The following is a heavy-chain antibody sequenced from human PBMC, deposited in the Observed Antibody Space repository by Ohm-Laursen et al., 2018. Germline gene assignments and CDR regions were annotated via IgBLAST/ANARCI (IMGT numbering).Heavy chain of an antibody. CDR2: ISGSGASS. D-gene: IGHD1-1*01. CDR1: GFTFSSYA. V-gene: IGHV3-23*01. CDR3: AKGRTTMDV. Sequence: SLRLSCAASGFTFSSYAMSWVRQTPGKSLECISTISGSGASSHYADSVKGRFTISRDNAKNTLYLQMNSLRAEDTAVYYCAKGRTTMDVWGQGTTVTVSS. J-gene: IGHJ6*02.